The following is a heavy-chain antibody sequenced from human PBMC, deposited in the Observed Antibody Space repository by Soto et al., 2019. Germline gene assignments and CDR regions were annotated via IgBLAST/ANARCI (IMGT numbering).Heavy chain of an antibody. CDR3: ARDSRYYYDSSGYYPPYYYGMDV. Sequence: SVKVSCKASGGTFSSYAISWVRQAPGQGLEWMGGIIPIFGTANYAQKFQGRVTITADESTSTAYMELSSLRSEDTAVYYCARDSRYYYDSSGYYPPYYYGMDVWGQGTTVTVSS. CDR1: GGTFSSYA. V-gene: IGHV1-69*13. D-gene: IGHD3-22*01. J-gene: IGHJ6*02. CDR2: IIPIFGTA.